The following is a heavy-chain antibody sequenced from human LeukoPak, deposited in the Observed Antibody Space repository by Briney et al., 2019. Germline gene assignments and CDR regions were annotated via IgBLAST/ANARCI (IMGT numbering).Heavy chain of an antibody. V-gene: IGHV3-21*05. D-gene: IGHD3-16*02. J-gene: IGHJ4*02. CDR2: ISSSSSYT. CDR1: GFTFSSSG. CDR3: AIHGDYDYVWGSYRLDY. Sequence: GRSLRLSCAASGFTFSSSGMHWVRQAPGKGLEWVSYISSSSSYTNYADSVKGRFTISRDNAKNSLYLQMNSLRAEDTAVYYCAIHGDYDYVWGSYRLDYWGQGTLVTVSS.